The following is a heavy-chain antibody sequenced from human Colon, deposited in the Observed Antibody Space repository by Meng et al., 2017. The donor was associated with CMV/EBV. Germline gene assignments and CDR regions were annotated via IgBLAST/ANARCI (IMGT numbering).Heavy chain of an antibody. V-gene: IGHV1-2*02. Sequence: GESLKISCAASGFTFSSYAIHWVRQAPGPGLEWMGSINPKSGGIKYAQKFQGRVTMTRDTSINTAYMDLTRLTSDDTAVYFCARGPSSSIQGFPFWGQGTLVTVSS. J-gene: IGHJ4*02. D-gene: IGHD2-15*01. CDR1: GFTFSSYA. CDR2: INPKSGGI. CDR3: ARGPSSSIQGFPF.